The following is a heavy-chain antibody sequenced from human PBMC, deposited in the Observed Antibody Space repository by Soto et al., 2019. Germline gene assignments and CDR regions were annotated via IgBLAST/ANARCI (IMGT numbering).Heavy chain of an antibody. J-gene: IGHJ4*02. CDR3: ARGQSVVVTAKAYYFDY. CDR2: INHSGST. D-gene: IGHD2-21*02. CDR1: GGSFSGYY. Sequence: SETLSLTCAVYGGSFSGYYWSWIRQPPGKGLEWIGEINHSGSTNYNPSLKSRVTISVDTSKNQFSLKLSSVTAAHTAVYYCARGQSVVVTAKAYYFDYWGQGTLVTVSS. V-gene: IGHV4-34*01.